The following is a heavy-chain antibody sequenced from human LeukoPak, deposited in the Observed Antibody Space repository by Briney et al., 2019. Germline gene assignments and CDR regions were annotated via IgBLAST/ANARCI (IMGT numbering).Heavy chain of an antibody. CDR3: ARKLVPAAKAAFDP. Sequence: GGSLRLSCAASGFTFDDYGMSWVRQVPGKGLEWVSGINWNGGSTGNADSVKGRFTISRDNAKNSLYLQMNSLRAEDTAVYYCARKLVPAAKAAFDPWGQGTLVTVSS. D-gene: IGHD2-2*01. J-gene: IGHJ5*02. CDR2: INWNGGST. V-gene: IGHV3-20*04. CDR1: GFTFDDYG.